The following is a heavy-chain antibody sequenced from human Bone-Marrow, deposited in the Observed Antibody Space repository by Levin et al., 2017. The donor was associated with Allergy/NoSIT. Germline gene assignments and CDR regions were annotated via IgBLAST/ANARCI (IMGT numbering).Heavy chain of an antibody. CDR3: AKDRYQLLVLHYYYGMDV. V-gene: IGHV3-30*18. J-gene: IGHJ6*02. CDR1: GFTFSSYG. CDR2: ISYDGGNK. D-gene: IGHD2-2*01. Sequence: PGESLKISCAASGFTFSSYGMHWVRQAPGKGLEWVAVISYDGGNKYYADSVKGRFTISRDNSKNTLYLQMNSLRAEDTAVYYCAKDRYQLLVLHYYYGMDVWGQGTTVTVSS.